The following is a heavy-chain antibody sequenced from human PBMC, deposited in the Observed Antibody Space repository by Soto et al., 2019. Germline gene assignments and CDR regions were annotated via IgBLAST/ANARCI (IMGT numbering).Heavy chain of an antibody. CDR2: IWYDGSNK. Sequence: QVQLVESGGGVVQPGRSLRLSCAASGFTFSSYGMHWVRQAPGKGLEWVAVIWYDGSNKYYADSVKGRFTISRDNSKNTLYLQMNSLRAEDTAVYYCARSISTVTTIYYYYGMDVWGPGTTVTVSS. J-gene: IGHJ6*02. V-gene: IGHV3-33*01. CDR1: GFTFSSYG. CDR3: ARSISTVTTIYYYYGMDV. D-gene: IGHD4-17*01.